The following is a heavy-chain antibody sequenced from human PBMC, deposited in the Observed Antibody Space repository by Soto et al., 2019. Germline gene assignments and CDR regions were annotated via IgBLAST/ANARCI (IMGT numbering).Heavy chain of an antibody. CDR1: GFTFSSYA. V-gene: IGHV3-30-3*01. J-gene: IGHJ6*02. Sequence: QVQLVESGGGVVQPGRSLRLSCAASGFTFSSYAMHWVRQAPGKGLEWVAVISYDGSNKYYADSVKGRFNISRDNSKNTLYLKMNSLRAEDTAAYYCARAGCDGGSCYTLVGLRYGMDVWGQGTTVTVSS. CDR3: ARAGCDGGSCYTLVGLRYGMDV. D-gene: IGHD2-15*01. CDR2: ISYDGSNK.